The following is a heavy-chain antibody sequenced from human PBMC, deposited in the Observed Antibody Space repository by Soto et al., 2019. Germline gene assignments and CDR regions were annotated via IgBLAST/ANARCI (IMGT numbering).Heavy chain of an antibody. Sequence: EVQLVESGGGLVQPGRSLRLSCAVSGFIFSDYAMHWVRQAPGKGLEWVSGISWNSGDIYYADSVKGRFTISRDNAKKSLYLQMNSLRAEDTALYYCVKSKASIVASGKVLDYWGQGTLVTLSS. CDR2: ISWNSGDI. CDR3: VKSKASIVASGKVLDY. V-gene: IGHV3-9*01. J-gene: IGHJ4*02. D-gene: IGHD6-13*01. CDR1: GFIFSDYA.